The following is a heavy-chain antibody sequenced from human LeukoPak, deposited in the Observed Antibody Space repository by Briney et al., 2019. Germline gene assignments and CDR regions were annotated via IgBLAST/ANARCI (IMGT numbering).Heavy chain of an antibody. Sequence: GRSLRLSCAASGFTFSSYAMHWVRQAPGKGLEWVAVISYDGSNKYYADSVKGRFTISRDNSKNTLYLQMNSPRAEDTAVYYCARVAGGSYQFDYWGQGTLVTVSS. CDR1: GFTFSSYA. D-gene: IGHD1-26*01. V-gene: IGHV3-30-3*01. J-gene: IGHJ4*02. CDR3: ARVAGGSYQFDY. CDR2: ISYDGSNK.